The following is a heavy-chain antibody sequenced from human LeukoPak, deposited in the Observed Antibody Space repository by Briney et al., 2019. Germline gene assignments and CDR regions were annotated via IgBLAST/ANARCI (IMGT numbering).Heavy chain of an antibody. J-gene: IGHJ4*02. D-gene: IGHD3-22*01. V-gene: IGHV3-49*04. CDR3: AGAGYYYDGSGYYPSYFDY. Sequence: GGSLRLSCTTSGFXFRDYTMSWVRQAPGRGLEWVGFIRSKGYGGTTEYAASLKGRFTISRDDSKNIAYLQVNSLKTEDTAVYFCAGAGYYYDGSGYYPSYFDYWGQGTLSPSPQ. CDR1: GFXFRDYT. CDR2: IRSKGYGGTT.